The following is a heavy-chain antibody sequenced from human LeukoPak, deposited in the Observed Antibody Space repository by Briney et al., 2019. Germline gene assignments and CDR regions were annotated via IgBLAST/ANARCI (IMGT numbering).Heavy chain of an antibody. CDR2: IYSGGDT. V-gene: IGHV3-66*01. J-gene: IGHJ5*02. Sequence: GVSLRLSCAASGFTVSNNYMNWVRQDPGKGLEWVSLIYSGGDTHYADSVKGRFTISRDSSKNTLYLQMNSLRAEDTAVYYCARDPPAVRTNTYAWGQGTLVTVSS. CDR3: ARDPPAVRTNTYA. D-gene: IGHD4/OR15-4a*01. CDR1: GFTVSNNY.